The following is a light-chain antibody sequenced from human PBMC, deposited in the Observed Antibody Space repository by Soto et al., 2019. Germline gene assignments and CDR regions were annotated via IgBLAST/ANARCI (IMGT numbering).Light chain of an antibody. J-gene: IGLJ2*01. CDR1: SSNIGAGYD. CDR3: QSYDSSLRVV. V-gene: IGLV1-40*01. Sequence: QAVVTQPPSVSGPPGQRVTISCTGRSSNIGAGYDVHWYQQLPGTAPKLLIYGNSNRPSGVPDRFSGSKSGTSASLAITGLQAEDEADYYCQSYDSSLRVVFGGGTKLTVL. CDR2: GNS.